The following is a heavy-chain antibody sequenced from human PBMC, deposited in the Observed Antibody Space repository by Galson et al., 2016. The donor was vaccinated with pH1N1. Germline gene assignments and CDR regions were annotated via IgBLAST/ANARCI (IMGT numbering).Heavy chain of an antibody. CDR1: AGSISSNFYF. CDR2: VFYHGNT. Sequence: LSLTCTVSAGSISSNFYFWAWIRQPPGKGLEWIGSVFYHGNTYYNPALKSRVTRSVDTSKNQFSLRLTSVTAADTAVYYCASPGLGEGIEVAGSEGLFDYWGQGTVVTVSS. CDR3: ASPGLGEGIEVAGSEGLFDY. D-gene: IGHD6-19*01. J-gene: IGHJ4*02. V-gene: IGHV4-39*07.